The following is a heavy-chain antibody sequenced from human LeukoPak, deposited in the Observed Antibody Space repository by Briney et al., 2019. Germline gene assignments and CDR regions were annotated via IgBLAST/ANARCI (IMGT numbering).Heavy chain of an antibody. J-gene: IGHJ4*02. Sequence: PGSSLRLSCAASGFTFSSYAMSWVRQAPGKGLEWVSAISGSGGSTYYADSVKGRFTISRDNSKNTLYLQMNSLRAEDTAVYYCAKDHGYGDYKGEYYFDYWGQGTLVTVSS. CDR3: AKDHGYGDYKGEYYFDY. V-gene: IGHV3-23*01. CDR1: GFTFSSYA. CDR2: ISGSGGST. D-gene: IGHD4-17*01.